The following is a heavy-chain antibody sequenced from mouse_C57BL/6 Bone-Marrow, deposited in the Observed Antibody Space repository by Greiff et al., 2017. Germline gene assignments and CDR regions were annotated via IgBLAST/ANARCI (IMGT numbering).Heavy chain of an antibody. J-gene: IGHJ1*03. V-gene: IGHV1-81*01. CDR1: GYTFTSYG. Sequence: VQLQESGAELARPGASVKLSCKASGYTFTSYGISWVKQRTGQGLEWIGEIYPRSGNTYYNEKFKGKATLTADKSSSTAYMELRSLTSEDSAVYFCARERVRYFDVWGTGTTVTVSS. CDR3: ARERVRYFDV. CDR2: IYPRSGNT. D-gene: IGHD2-13*01.